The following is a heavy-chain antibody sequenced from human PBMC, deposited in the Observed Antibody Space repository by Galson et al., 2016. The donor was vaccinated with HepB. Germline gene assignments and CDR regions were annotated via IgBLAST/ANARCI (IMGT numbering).Heavy chain of an antibody. CDR3: ARDVQYRFDS. Sequence: KVSCKASGYTFTTSGISWVRPAPGQGLEWMGWISTYSGNTKYAQKFQGGLTLTTDSSTTTAYMELRSLRFGDTALYYCARDVQYRFDSWGQGTLVTVSS. D-gene: IGHD2/OR15-2a*01. J-gene: IGHJ4*02. CDR2: ISTYSGNT. CDR1: GYTFTTSG. V-gene: IGHV1-18*01.